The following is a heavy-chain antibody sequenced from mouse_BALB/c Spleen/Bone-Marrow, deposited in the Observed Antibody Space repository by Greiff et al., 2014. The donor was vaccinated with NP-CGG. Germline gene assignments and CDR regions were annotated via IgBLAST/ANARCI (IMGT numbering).Heavy chain of an antibody. V-gene: IGHV1S34*01. CDR1: DYSFTDYY. D-gene: IGHD1-1*01. CDR2: ISCYNGAT. Sequence: LVKTGASVKISCKASDYSFTDYYMHWVKQTHGKSLEWIGYISCYNGATSYNQKSKGKATFTVDKSSSTAYMQFSSLTSEDSAVYYCARSEGIYYYGSSYALDYWGQGTSVTVSS. CDR3: ARSEGIYYYGSSYALDY. J-gene: IGHJ4*01.